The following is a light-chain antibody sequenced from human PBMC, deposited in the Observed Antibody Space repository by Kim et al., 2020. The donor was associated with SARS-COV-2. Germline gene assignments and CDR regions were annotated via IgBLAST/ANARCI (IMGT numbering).Light chain of an antibody. Sequence: STGERATLSCRASQSVSSSYLAWYQLKPGQAPRLLIYGASSRATGIPDRFSGSGSGTDFTLTISRLEPEDFAVYYCQQYGSSPFTFGPGTKVDIK. V-gene: IGKV3-20*01. J-gene: IGKJ3*01. CDR1: QSVSSSY. CDR2: GAS. CDR3: QQYGSSPFT.